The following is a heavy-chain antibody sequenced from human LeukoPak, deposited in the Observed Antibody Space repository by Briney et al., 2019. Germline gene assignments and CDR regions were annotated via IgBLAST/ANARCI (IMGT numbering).Heavy chain of an antibody. J-gene: IGHJ6*04. CDR2: MNPNSGNT. Sequence: GSSVKVSCKASGYTFTSYDINWVRQATGQGLEWMGWMNPNSGNTGYAQKFQGRVTMTRNTSISTAYMELSSLRSEDTAVYYCARVRGGSGVKYYYYYGMDVWGKGTTVTVSS. CDR3: ARVRGGSGVKYYYYYGMDV. D-gene: IGHD3-10*01. V-gene: IGHV1-8*01. CDR1: GYTFTSYD.